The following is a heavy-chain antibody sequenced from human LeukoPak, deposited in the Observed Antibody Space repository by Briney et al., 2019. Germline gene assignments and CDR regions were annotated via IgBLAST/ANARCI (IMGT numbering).Heavy chain of an antibody. CDR2: INPSGGST. J-gene: IGHJ6*03. D-gene: IGHD7-27*01. V-gene: IGHV1-46*01. Sequence: ASVKVSCKASGYTFTSYYMHWVRQAPGQGLEWMGIINPSGGSTSYAQKFQGRVTMTRDMSTSTVYMELSSLRSEDTAVYYCARGNWETGVYYYYYYYMDVWGKGTTVTISS. CDR1: GYTFTSYY. CDR3: ARGNWETGVYYYYYYYMDV.